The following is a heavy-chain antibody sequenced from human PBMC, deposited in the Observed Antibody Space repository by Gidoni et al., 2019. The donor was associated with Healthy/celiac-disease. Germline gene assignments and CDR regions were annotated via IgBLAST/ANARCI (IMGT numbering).Heavy chain of an antibody. CDR2: ISWNSGST. J-gene: IGHJ4*02. CDR1: GFTFDDYA. CDR3: AKLVGIGY. D-gene: IGHD1-26*01. Sequence: EVQRVESGGGLLQPARSLRLSSAASGFTFDDYAMHWVRQDRVKGMEWVSGISWNSGSTGYADSVKGRFTISRDNAKNSLYLQMNSLRAEDTALYYCAKLVGIGYWGQGTLVTVSS. V-gene: IGHV3-9*01.